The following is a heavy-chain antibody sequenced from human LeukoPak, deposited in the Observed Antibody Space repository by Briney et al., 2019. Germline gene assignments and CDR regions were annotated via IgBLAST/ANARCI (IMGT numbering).Heavy chain of an antibody. V-gene: IGHV3-21*01. CDR1: GFTFSSYS. D-gene: IGHD6-6*01. J-gene: IGHJ4*02. Sequence: GGSLRLSCAASGFTFSSYSMNWVRQAPGKGLEWVSSISSSSSYIYYADSVKGRFTISRDNAKNSLYLQMNSLRAEDTAVYYCARDRPPYSSSPAIDHWGQGTLVTVSS. CDR3: ARDRPPYSSSPAIDH. CDR2: ISSSSSYI.